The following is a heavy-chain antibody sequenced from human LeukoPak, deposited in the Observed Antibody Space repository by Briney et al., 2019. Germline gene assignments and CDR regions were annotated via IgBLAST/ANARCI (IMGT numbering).Heavy chain of an antibody. D-gene: IGHD3-22*01. J-gene: IGHJ4*02. CDR3: AKRGVVIRVILVGFHKEASYFDS. CDR1: GITLSNYG. V-gene: IGHV3-23*01. Sequence: GGSLRLSCAVSGITLSNYGMSGVRQAPGKGLEWVAGISGSGGGTIYADSVKGRLTISRDNAKNTLYLQMNSLGVEDTAVYFCAKRGVVIRVILVGFHKEASYFDSWGQGALVTVSS. CDR2: ISGSGGGT.